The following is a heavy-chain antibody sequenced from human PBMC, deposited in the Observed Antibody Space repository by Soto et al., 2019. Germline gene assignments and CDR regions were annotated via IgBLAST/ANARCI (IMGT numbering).Heavy chain of an antibody. Sequence: ASVKDSCKASGYTFTSYDIYWVRQATGQGLGWMGWMNPNTGNSGYAQKFQGRVTMTSDTSISTAHMELSSLRSEDTAVYYCARRAETNGWNGFGADKYYFDFWGQGTLVTVSS. J-gene: IGHJ4*02. D-gene: IGHD1-1*01. V-gene: IGHV1-8*01. CDR3: ARRAETNGWNGFGADKYYFDF. CDR2: MNPNTGNS. CDR1: GYTFTSYD.